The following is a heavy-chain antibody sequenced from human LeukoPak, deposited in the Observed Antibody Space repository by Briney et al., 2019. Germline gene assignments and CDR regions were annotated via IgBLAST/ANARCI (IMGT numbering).Heavy chain of an antibody. Sequence: ASVKVSCKASGYTFTSYAMNWVRQAPGQGLEWMGWINTNTGNPTYAQGFTGRFVFSLDTSVSTAYLQISSLKAEDTAVYYCAMRLVPAAPVGYFDYWGQGTLVTVSS. CDR2: INTNTGNP. V-gene: IGHV7-4-1*02. CDR1: GYTFTSYA. CDR3: AMRLVPAAPVGYFDY. J-gene: IGHJ4*02. D-gene: IGHD2-2*01.